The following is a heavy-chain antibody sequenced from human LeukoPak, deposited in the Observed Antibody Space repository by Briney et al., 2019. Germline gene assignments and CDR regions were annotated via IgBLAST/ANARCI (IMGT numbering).Heavy chain of an antibody. CDR3: ARGRWVATNQAYYFDD. CDR2: INAGNGHT. J-gene: IGHJ4*02. CDR1: AYSFTPYA. D-gene: IGHD5-12*01. Sequence: ASVKVSCKTSAYSFTPYAMHWVRQAPGQRLEWMGWINAGNGHTKYSQEFQGRLTITRDTSANIVYMDLSSLRSEDMAVYYCARGRWVATNQAYYFDDWGQGTLATVSS. V-gene: IGHV1-3*03.